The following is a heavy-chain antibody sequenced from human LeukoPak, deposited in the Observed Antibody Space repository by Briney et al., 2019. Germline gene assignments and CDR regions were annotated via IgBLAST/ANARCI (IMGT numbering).Heavy chain of an antibody. J-gene: IGHJ5*02. CDR1: GYTFTSYD. D-gene: IGHD1-26*01. CDR2: ISAYNGNT. V-gene: IGHV1-18*01. CDR3: ARDDAIVGATNHPPYNWFDP. Sequence: ASVKVSSKASGYTFTSYDINWVRQAPGQGLEWMGWISAYNGNTNYAQKLQGRVTMTTDTSTSTAYMELRSLRSDDTAVYYCARDDAIVGATNHPPYNWFDPWGQGTLVTVSS.